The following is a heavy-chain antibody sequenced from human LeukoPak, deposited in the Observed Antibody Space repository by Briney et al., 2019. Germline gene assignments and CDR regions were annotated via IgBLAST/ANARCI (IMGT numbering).Heavy chain of an antibody. Sequence: SETLSLTCTVSGGSISSNTYYWGWIRQPPGKGLEWIGSIYYSGSPYYNPSLKSRVTTSVDTSKNQFSLRLSSVTATDTAMYYCARRSEYNWNVDYYFDYWGQGTLVTVSS. CDR3: ARRSEYNWNVDYYFDY. D-gene: IGHD1-20*01. CDR2: IYYSGSP. CDR1: GGSISSNTYY. V-gene: IGHV4-39*01. J-gene: IGHJ4*02.